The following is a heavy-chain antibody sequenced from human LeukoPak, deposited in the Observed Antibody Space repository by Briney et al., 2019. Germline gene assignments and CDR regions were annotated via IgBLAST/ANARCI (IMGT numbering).Heavy chain of an antibody. CDR2: INPNSGGT. Sequence: ASVTVSCRASGYRFNHYYLQWVRQAPGQGLEWMGWINPNSGGTNYAQTFQDRITMTRDTSTSTAYMELSRLTHADTAVYFCAREYYDSSGIYSDYFDYWGRGTLVTVSS. J-gene: IGHJ4*02. CDR3: AREYYDSSGIYSDYFDY. CDR1: GYRFNHYY. D-gene: IGHD3-22*01. V-gene: IGHV1-2*02.